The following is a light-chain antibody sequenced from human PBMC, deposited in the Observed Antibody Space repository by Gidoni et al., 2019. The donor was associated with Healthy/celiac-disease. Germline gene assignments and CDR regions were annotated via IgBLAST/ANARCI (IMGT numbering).Light chain of an antibody. J-gene: IGLJ2*01. CDR2: SKN. Sequence: QSVLPQPPSASGTPGQRVTISCSGSSSNIGSNYVYWYQQRPGTAPKLLIYSKNQRPSGVPDRFSGSKSGTSAALAISGLRSEEEADYYGAAWDDSLSGVVFGGGTKLTVL. CDR3: AAWDDSLSGVV. CDR1: SSNIGSNY. V-gene: IGLV1-47*02.